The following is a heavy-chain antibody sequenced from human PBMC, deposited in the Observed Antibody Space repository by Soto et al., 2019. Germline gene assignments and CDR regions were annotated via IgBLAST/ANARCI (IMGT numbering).Heavy chain of an antibody. CDR3: ARSLPRYAATGYHNYGMDV. J-gene: IGHJ6*02. Sequence: QVQLVQSGAEVKKPGASVKVSCKASGYTFTSYDISWVRQATGQGLEWMGWINPNSANTGYAQKFQGRVTLTRNISISTAYMELSSLRSEDTAVYYCARSLPRYAATGYHNYGMDVWGQGTTVTVSS. CDR1: GYTFTSYD. D-gene: IGHD2-15*01. V-gene: IGHV1-8*01. CDR2: INPNSANT.